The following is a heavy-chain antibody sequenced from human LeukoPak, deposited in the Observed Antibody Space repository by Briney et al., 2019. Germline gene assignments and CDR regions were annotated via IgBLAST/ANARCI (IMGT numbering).Heavy chain of an antibody. J-gene: IGHJ6*02. CDR3: ARASNTAMYYGMDV. V-gene: IGHV3-74*01. Sequence: GGSLRLSCAASGFTFSSYGMHWVRQAPGKGLVWVSRINSDGSSTSYADSVKGRFTISRDNAKNTLYLQMNSLRAEDTAVYYCARASNTAMYYGMDVWGQGTTVTVSS. CDR2: INSDGSST. CDR1: GFTFSSYG. D-gene: IGHD5-18*01.